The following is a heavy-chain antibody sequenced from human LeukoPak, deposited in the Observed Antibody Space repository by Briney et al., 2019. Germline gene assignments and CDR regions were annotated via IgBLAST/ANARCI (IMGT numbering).Heavy chain of an antibody. CDR1: GGSTSSHY. V-gene: IGHV4-59*08. D-gene: IGHD4-17*01. CDR2: IYSSGDT. Sequence: SETMSLTCTVSGGSTSSHYSRWIRQPPEKLLEWIGYIYSSGDTNYNPSFKSRVTISVHTSKNQVSLILSSVTAADTAVFYCAGARSRCYGMDVWGQGTTVTVSS. CDR3: AGARSRCYGMDV. J-gene: IGHJ6*02.